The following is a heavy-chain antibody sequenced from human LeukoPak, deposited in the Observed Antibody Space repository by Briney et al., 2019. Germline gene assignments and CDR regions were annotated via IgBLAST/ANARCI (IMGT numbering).Heavy chain of an antibody. V-gene: IGHV4-61*08. CDR1: GVSVGSAGYY. J-gene: IGHJ4*02. CDR3: ARSQSKGGGYRYYLPY. Sequence: PSETLSLTCSVSGVSVGSAGYYWTWIRQPPGKGLEWIGYMYYSGNSNYNPFLKSRVTMSLDPSKNRFSLKLSSVTAADTAVYYWARSQSKGGGYRYYLPYGAQGALVPVSS. CDR2: MYYSGNS. D-gene: IGHD3-10*01.